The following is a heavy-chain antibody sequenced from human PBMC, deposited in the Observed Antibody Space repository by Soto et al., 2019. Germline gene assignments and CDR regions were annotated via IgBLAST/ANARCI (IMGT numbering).Heavy chain of an antibody. D-gene: IGHD6-13*01. Sequence: VQLVESGGGLVKPRESLRLSCAASGFNFGDFYMSWIRQAPGKGLEWVSFMSGSGASVYYADSVKGRFTISRDNAKNSLYLQMNSLRADDTAMYYCARQQDLADDLDLLGQGTAVTVSS. V-gene: IGHV3-11*01. J-gene: IGHJ5*02. CDR1: GFNFGDFY. CDR3: ARQQDLADDLDL. CDR2: MSGSGASV.